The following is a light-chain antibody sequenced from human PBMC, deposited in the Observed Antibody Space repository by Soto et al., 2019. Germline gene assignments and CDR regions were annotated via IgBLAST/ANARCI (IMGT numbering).Light chain of an antibody. CDR1: QSVSSIY. Sequence: EIVLTQSPGTLSLSPGERATLSCRASQSVSSIYLAWYQQKPGQAPRLLIYGASSRATGIPDRSSGSGSGTDFTLTISRLEPKDFAVYYCQQYGDSTWTFGQGTKVDIK. CDR3: QQYGDSTWT. CDR2: GAS. J-gene: IGKJ1*01. V-gene: IGKV3-20*01.